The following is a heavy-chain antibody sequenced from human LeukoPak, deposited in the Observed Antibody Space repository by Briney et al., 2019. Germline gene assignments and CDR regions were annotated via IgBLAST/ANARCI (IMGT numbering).Heavy chain of an antibody. V-gene: IGHV1-18*01. CDR2: ISAYDGNT. CDR1: GYSFSSYG. J-gene: IGHJ4*02. D-gene: IGHD3-9*01. Sequence: ASVKVSCKASGYSFSSYGISWVRQAPGQGLEWMGWISAYDGNTNYAQKLQGRVTMTRDTSTSTAYMELSRLRSDDTAVYYCARVFDLDYDYWGQGTLVTVSS. CDR3: ARVFDLDYDY.